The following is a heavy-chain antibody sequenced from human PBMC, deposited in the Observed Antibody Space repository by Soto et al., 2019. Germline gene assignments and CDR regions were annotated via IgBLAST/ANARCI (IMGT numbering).Heavy chain of an antibody. CDR2: INHSGST. J-gene: IGHJ4*02. Sequence: SETLSLTCAVYGGSFSGYYWSWIRQPPGKGLEWIGEINHSGSTNYNPSLKSRVTISVDTSKNQFSLKLSSVTAADTAVYYCASVTLNFDYWGQGTLVTVSS. V-gene: IGHV4-34*01. CDR3: ASVTLNFDY. D-gene: IGHD2-21*02. CDR1: GGSFSGYY.